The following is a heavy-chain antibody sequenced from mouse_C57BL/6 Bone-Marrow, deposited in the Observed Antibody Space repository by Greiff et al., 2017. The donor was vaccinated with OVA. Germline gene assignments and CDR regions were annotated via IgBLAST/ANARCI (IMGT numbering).Heavy chain of an antibody. CDR3: AREWNRLRRSATWFAY. Sequence: EVQLQQSVAELVRPGASVKLSCTASGFNIKNTYMDWVKQRPEQGLEWIGRIDPANGNTKYAPKFQGKATITADTSSNTAYLQLSSLTSEDTAIYYCAREWNRLRRSATWFAYWGQGTLVTVSA. V-gene: IGHV14-3*01. D-gene: IGHD2-4*01. CDR1: GFNIKNTY. J-gene: IGHJ3*01. CDR2: IDPANGNT.